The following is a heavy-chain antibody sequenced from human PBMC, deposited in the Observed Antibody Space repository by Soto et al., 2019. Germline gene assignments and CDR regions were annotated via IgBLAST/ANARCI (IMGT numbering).Heavy chain of an antibody. V-gene: IGHV4-59*01. CDR2: IYYSGST. Sequence: QVQLQESGPGLVKPSETLSLTCTVSGGSISSYYWSWIRQPPGKGLEWIGYIYYSGSTNYNPSLMSRVTISVDTSKNQFSLKLSSVTAADTAVYYCARGYSSSWANYYYYYMDVWGKGTTVTVSS. J-gene: IGHJ6*03. CDR3: ARGYSSSWANYYYYYMDV. D-gene: IGHD6-13*01. CDR1: GGSISSYY.